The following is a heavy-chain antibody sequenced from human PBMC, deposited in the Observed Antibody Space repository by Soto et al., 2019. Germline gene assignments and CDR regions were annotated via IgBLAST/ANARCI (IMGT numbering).Heavy chain of an antibody. Sequence: GESLKISCEDSGHSFTTYWIGWVRQMPGKGLEWMGIIYPGDSDTKYSPSLQGQVTISADTSITTAYLQWTSLKASDTAMYYCARSRRGAYSSGWYSPSGYYNYGIDVWGQGTKVTVSS. D-gene: IGHD6-19*01. V-gene: IGHV5-51*01. CDR2: IYPGDSDT. J-gene: IGHJ6*02. CDR1: GHSFTTYW. CDR3: ARSRRGAYSSGWYSPSGYYNYGIDV.